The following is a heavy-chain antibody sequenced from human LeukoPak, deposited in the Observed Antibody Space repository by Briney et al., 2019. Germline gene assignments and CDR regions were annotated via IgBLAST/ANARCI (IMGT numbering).Heavy chain of an antibody. J-gene: IGHJ5*02. CDR2: MNPNSGNT. Sequence: ASVKVSCKASGGTFSSYAISWVRQAPGQGLEWMGWMNPNSGNTGYAQKFQGRVTMTRNTSISTAYMELSSLRSEDTAVYYCAGWYNWFDPWGQGTLVTVSS. CDR3: AGWYNWFDP. V-gene: IGHV1-8*02. CDR1: GGTFSSYA. D-gene: IGHD6-19*01.